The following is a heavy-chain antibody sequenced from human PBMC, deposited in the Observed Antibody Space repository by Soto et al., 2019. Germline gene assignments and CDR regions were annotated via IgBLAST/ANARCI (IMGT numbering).Heavy chain of an antibody. CDR1: GGTFSTYP. V-gene: IGHV1-69*01. D-gene: IGHD6-13*01. J-gene: IGHJ5*02. Sequence: QVQLVQSGAEVRMPGSSVKVSCKASGGTFSTYPINWVRQAPGQGLEWMGGIIPLFGTTNYAQKFKGRATITADESTSTAYMEMSSLRAEDAAVYYCARGATHGSSWYFRFDPWRQGTLVTVSS. CDR3: ARGATHGSSWYFRFDP. CDR2: IIPLFGTT.